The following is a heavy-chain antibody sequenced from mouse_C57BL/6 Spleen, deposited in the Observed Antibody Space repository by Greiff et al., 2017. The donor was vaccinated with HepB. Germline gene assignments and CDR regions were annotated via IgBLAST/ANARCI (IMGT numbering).Heavy chain of an antibody. CDR3: ARSGLALYYAMDY. CDR1: GYTFTDYN. J-gene: IGHJ4*01. D-gene: IGHD2-4*01. Sequence: EVQLQQSGPELVKPGASVKMSCKASGYTFTDYNMHWVKQSHGKSLEWIGYINPNNGGTSYNQKFKGKATLTVNKSSSTAYMELRSLTSEDSAVYYCARSGLALYYAMDYWGQGTSVTVSS. V-gene: IGHV1-22*01. CDR2: INPNNGGT.